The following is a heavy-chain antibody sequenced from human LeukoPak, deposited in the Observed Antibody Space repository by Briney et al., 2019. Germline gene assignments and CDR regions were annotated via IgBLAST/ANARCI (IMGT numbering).Heavy chain of an antibody. V-gene: IGHV3-74*01. CDR3: ARATSGTSYEY. Sequence: PGGSLRLSCAASGFTFRNYWMHWVRQAPGKGLVWVSSIEGDGSRTSYADSVKGRFTISRDNAENTLYLQMNSLRGEDTAVYFCARATSGTSYEYWGQGTLVTVSS. CDR2: IEGDGSRT. D-gene: IGHD3-10*01. J-gene: IGHJ4*02. CDR1: GFTFRNYW.